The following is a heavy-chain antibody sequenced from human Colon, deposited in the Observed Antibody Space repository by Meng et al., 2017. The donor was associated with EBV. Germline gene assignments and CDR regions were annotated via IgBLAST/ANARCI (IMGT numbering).Heavy chain of an antibody. D-gene: IGHD1-26*01. CDR2: IDDSGST. Sequence: RLPSWGPGLVKRSGPLSLTCGVSGVSIRSNIRWTWVRQPPVEGLGCIGDIDDSGSTNDYPSLNSRISISLDKSKNNFSLKVNSVTAADTAVYYWARGNQHAWELLAYWGQGALVTVSS. CDR1: GVSIRSNIR. CDR3: ARGNQHAWELLAY. J-gene: IGHJ4*02. V-gene: IGHV4-4*02.